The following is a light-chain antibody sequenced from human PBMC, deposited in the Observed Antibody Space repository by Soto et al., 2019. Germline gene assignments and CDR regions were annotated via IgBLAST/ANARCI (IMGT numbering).Light chain of an antibody. V-gene: IGLV2-14*03. CDR1: SSDFDGFTK. CDR3: SSFTSSFTYV. CDR2: DVT. Sequence: QSALTRPASVSGSPGQSIAISCTGTSSDFDGFTKVSWYQHHPDKAPKLMMYDVTNRPSGVSDRFSGSKSGNTASLTISGLQAEDEADYYCSSFTSSFTYVFGSGTKVTVL. J-gene: IGLJ1*01.